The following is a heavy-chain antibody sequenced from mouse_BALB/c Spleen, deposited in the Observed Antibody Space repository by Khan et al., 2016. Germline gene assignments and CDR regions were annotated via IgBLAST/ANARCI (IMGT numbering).Heavy chain of an antibody. D-gene: IGHD1-1*01. CDR1: GDSITSGY. V-gene: IGHV3-8*02. Sequence: EVQLQESGPSLVKPSQTLSLTCSVTGDSITSGYWNWIRKFPGNKLEYMGYISYSGSTYYNPSLKSRISITRDTSKNQYYLQLNSVTTEDTATYYCARYDCSSYVRAMDYWGQGTSVTVSS. J-gene: IGHJ4*01. CDR3: ARYDCSSYVRAMDY. CDR2: ISYSGST.